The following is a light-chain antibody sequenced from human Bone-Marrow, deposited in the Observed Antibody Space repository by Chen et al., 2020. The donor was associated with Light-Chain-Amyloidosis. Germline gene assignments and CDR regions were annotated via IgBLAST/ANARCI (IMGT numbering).Light chain of an antibody. V-gene: IGLV2-23*01. J-gene: IGLJ2*01. Sequence: QSALTQPASVSGSPGQSITLSCPGTSSDVGSYNLVSWYQQHPGKAPKLMIYEGSKRHSGVSNRFSGSKSGNTASLTISGLQAEDEADDYCCSYAGSVVFGGGTKLTVL. CDR2: EGS. CDR3: CSYAGSVV. CDR1: SSDVGSYNL.